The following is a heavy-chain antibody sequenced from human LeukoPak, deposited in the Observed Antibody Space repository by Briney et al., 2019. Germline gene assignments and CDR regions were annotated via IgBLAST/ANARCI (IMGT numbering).Heavy chain of an antibody. V-gene: IGHV1-46*01. J-gene: IGHJ1*01. D-gene: IGHD5-24*01. CDR2: INPSGGST. CDR1: GYTFTSYY. CDR3: ARVRRDGYPYGDFQH. Sequence: ASVKVSCKASGYTFTSYYMHWVRQAPGQGLEWMGIINPSGGSTSYAQKFQGRVTMTGDTSTSTVYMELSSLRSEDTAVYYCARVRRDGYPYGDFQHWGQGTLVTVSS.